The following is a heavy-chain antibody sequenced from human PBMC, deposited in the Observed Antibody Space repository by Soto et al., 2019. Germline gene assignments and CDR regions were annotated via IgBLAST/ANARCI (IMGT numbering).Heavy chain of an antibody. D-gene: IGHD3-10*01. V-gene: IGHV3-48*03. CDR2: ISSSGSTI. Sequence: PGGSLRLSCAASGFTFSSYEMNWVRQAPGKGLEWVSYISSSGSTIYYADSVKGRFTISRDNAKNSLYLQMNSLRAEDTAVYYCARGDYYGSGSYSSNFDYWGQGTLVTVSS. CDR1: GFTFSSYE. CDR3: ARGDYYGSGSYSSNFDY. J-gene: IGHJ4*02.